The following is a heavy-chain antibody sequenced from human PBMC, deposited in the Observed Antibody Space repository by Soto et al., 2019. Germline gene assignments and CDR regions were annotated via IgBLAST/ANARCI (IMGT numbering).Heavy chain of an antibody. V-gene: IGHV1-2*02. CDR3: GGYCSSTSCQFDP. CDR2: INPNSGAS. CDR1: GYTFTGYY. D-gene: IGHD2-2*01. Sequence: ASVKVSCKASGYTFTGYYIHWVRQAPGQGLEWMGGINPNSGASNYAQKFQGRVTMTRDTSISTAYMELSRLRSDDTAGYYCGGYCSSTSCQFDPWGQGTLVTVSS. J-gene: IGHJ5*02.